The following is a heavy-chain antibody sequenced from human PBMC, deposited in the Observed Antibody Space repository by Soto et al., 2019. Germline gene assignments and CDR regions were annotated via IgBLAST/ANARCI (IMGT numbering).Heavy chain of an antibody. J-gene: IGHJ5*02. CDR1: GYTFTSYG. Sequence: QVQLVQSGAEVKKPGASVKVSCKASGYTFTSYGISWVRQAPGQGLEWMGWINSYNGNTNYAQKLQGXVXXXTXXSTSTAYRELRSLRSDDTAVYYCAREPVAGIWFDPWGQGTLVTVSS. CDR3: AREPVAGIWFDP. CDR2: INSYNGNT. V-gene: IGHV1-18*01. D-gene: IGHD6-19*01.